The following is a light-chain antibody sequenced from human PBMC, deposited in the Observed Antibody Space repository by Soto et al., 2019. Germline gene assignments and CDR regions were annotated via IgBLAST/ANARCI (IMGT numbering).Light chain of an antibody. CDR1: QTISSW. J-gene: IGKJ1*01. CDR2: KAS. Sequence: DIQMTQSPSTLSGSVGDRVTITCRASQTISSWLAWYQQKPGKAPKLLIYKASTLQSGVPSRFSGSGSGTEFTLTSSSLQPDDFATDYCQHYNSYPEAFGQGTKVELK. CDR3: QHYNSYPEA. V-gene: IGKV1-5*03.